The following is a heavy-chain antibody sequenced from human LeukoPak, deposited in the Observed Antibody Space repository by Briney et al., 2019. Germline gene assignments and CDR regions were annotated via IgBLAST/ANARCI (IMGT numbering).Heavy chain of an antibody. CDR2: MNPNSGIT. Sequence: ASVKVSCKTSGYTFTSYDVNWVRQATGQGLEWMGYMNPNSGITGFAQKFQGRITMTWDTSISTAYMELSSLRSEDTAVYYCAREPRRFGDWGQGTLITVSS. V-gene: IGHV1-8*01. D-gene: IGHD3-10*01. CDR1: GYTFTSYD. CDR3: AREPRRFGD. J-gene: IGHJ4*02.